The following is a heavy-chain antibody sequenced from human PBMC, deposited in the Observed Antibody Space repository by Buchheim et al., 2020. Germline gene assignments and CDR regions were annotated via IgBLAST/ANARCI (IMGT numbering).Heavy chain of an antibody. D-gene: IGHD4-17*01. J-gene: IGHJ4*02. Sequence: EVQLLESGGGLVQPGGSLRLSYAASGFTFSSYAMSWVRQAPGKGLEWASAISGSGGSTYYADSVKGRFTISRDNSKHTLYLQMNSLRAEDTAVYYCAKDLSNHDYGDYQFDYWGQGTL. CDR2: ISGSGGST. CDR1: GFTFSSYA. V-gene: IGHV3-23*01. CDR3: AKDLSNHDYGDYQFDY.